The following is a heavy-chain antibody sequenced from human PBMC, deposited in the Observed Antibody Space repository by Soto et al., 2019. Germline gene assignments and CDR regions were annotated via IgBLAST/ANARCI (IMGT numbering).Heavy chain of an antibody. CDR2: INAGNGNT. V-gene: IGHV1-3*01. Sequence: ASVKVSCKASGYTFSSYAIHWVRQAPGRGLEWMGWINAGNGNTKYSQQFQGRVTITRDTSASTAYMELNSLRSEDTAVYYCARDDSGFSGSRYIDYFNYWGQGALVTVSS. J-gene: IGHJ4*02. D-gene: IGHD2-15*01. CDR1: GYTFSSYA. CDR3: ARDDSGFSGSRYIDYFNY.